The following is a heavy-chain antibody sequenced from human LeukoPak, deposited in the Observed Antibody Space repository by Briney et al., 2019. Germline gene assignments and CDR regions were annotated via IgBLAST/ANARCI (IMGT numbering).Heavy chain of an antibody. V-gene: IGHV3-30*03. CDR1: GFPFSSFG. J-gene: IGHJ4*02. D-gene: IGHD6-13*01. CDR3: ARGHSSSWSFFDY. CDR2: ISYDGSRN. Sequence: QPGGSLRLSCAASGFPFSSFGMHWVRQAPGKGLEWVAVISYDGSRNYYVDSVKGRFTISRDNSKNTLYLQMNSLRAEDTAVYYCARGHSSSWSFFDYWGQGILVTVSS.